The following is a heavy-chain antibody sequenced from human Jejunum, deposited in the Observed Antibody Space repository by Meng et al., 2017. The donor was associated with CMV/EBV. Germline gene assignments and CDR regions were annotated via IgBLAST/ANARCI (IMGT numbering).Heavy chain of an antibody. J-gene: IGHJ4*02. V-gene: IGHV3-53*01. CDR3: FRLRWGAVSSDDY. CDR1: GFIVNSNY. Sequence: EVPVMQSGGCCIQPGCSLRLSCAASGFIVNSNYIGWVRQAPGKGLEWVSITYSGGTTYYSDSVKGRFSISGDNSKNTLYLQMNNLRVEDTAVYYCFRLRWGAVSSDDYWGQGILVTVSS. CDR2: TYSGGTT. D-gene: IGHD3-10*01.